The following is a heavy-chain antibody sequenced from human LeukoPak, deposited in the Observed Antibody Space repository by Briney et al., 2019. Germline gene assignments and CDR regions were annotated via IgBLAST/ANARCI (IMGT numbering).Heavy chain of an antibody. Sequence: GGSLRLSCAASGFTFSSYAMSWVRQAPGKGLEWVSAISGSGGSTYYADSVKGRFTISRDNSKNTLYLQVNSLRAEDTAVYYCAKDRGTWPYYYGSGSYIYWGQGTLVTVSS. CDR2: ISGSGGST. D-gene: IGHD3-10*01. CDR1: GFTFSSYA. CDR3: AKDRGTWPYYYGSGSYIY. V-gene: IGHV3-23*01. J-gene: IGHJ4*02.